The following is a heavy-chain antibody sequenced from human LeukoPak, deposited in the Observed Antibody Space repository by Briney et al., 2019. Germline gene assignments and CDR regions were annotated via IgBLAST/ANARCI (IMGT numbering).Heavy chain of an antibody. CDR3: AKGGWLGLFQYYYMDV. CDR1: GFTFSSYA. Sequence: GGSLRRSCAASGFTFSSYAMSWVRQAPGKGLEWVSAISHVGGSSYYADSVKGRFTNSRDNSKNLLYLQMNSLRDEDTAVYYCAKGGWLGLFQYYYMDVWGEGTTVTVSS. CDR2: ISHVGGSS. D-gene: IGHD6-19*01. V-gene: IGHV3-23*01. J-gene: IGHJ6*03.